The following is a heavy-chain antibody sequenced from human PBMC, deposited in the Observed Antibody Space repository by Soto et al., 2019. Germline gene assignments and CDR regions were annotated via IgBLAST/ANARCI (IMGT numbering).Heavy chain of an antibody. D-gene: IGHD6-19*01. CDR2: ISSSGTTM. J-gene: IGHJ4*02. CDR3: ERDQGQWLDY. Sequence: GGSLRLSCAASGFTFSSYEMNWVRQAPGKGLEWVSYISSSGTTMYYADSVKGRFTISRDNAKKSLYLQMTSLRAEDTAVYYCERDQGQWLDYWGQGTLVTVSS. V-gene: IGHV3-48*03. CDR1: GFTFSSYE.